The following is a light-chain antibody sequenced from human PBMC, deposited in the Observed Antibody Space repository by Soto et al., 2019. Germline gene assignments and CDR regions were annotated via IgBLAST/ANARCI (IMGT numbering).Light chain of an antibody. J-gene: IGKJ1*01. Sequence: EIVLTQSPGTLSLSPGERATLCCRTGQSVSSSYLAWYQQKPGQAPRLLIYGASSRATGIPDRFSGSGSGTDFTLTISSLQSEDFAVYYCQLYTNWPRWTFGQGTKVDIK. CDR2: GAS. CDR1: QSVSSSY. CDR3: QLYTNWPRWT. V-gene: IGKV3-20*01.